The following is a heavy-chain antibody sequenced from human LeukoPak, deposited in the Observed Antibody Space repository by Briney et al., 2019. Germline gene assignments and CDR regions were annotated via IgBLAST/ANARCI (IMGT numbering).Heavy chain of an antibody. CDR1: GYTFTNYG. J-gene: IGHJ4*02. CDR2: ISTYNANI. D-gene: IGHD1-26*01. CDR3: ARYTWSYDY. Sequence: GASVKVSCKDSGYTFTNYGIAWVRQAPGQGLEWMGWISTYNANIDYAQQLHGRVIMTTDTSTSTAFMQLRSLRSDDTAVYYCARYTWSYDYWGQGTLVTVSS. V-gene: IGHV1-18*01.